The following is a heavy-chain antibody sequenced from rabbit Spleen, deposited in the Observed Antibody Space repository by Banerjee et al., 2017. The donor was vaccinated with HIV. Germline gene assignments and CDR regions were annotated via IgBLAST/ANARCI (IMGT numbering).Heavy chain of an antibody. J-gene: IGHJ6*01. CDR1: GFSFSSKAV. D-gene: IGHD7-1*01. Sequence: QQQLVESGGCLVKPGASLTLTCKASGFSFSSKAVMCWVRQAPGKGLEWIACINAVTGKAVYASWAKGRYTFSKTSSTTVTLQMTSLTVADTATYFCARDTGTSFSTYGMDLWGPGTLVTVS. CDR3: ARDTGTSFSTYGMDL. CDR2: INAVTGKA. V-gene: IGHV1S45*01.